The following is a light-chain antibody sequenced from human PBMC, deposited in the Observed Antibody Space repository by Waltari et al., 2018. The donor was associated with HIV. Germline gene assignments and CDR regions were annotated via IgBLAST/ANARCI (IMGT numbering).Light chain of an antibody. CDR2: EVS. CDR1: SSDVGSYNL. V-gene: IGLV2-23*02. CDR3: CSYAGTLGV. Sequence: QSALTQPASVSGSPGQSITIPCPGTSSDVGSYNLVSWYQQHPGKAPKLMIYEVSKRPSGVSNRFSGSKAGNTASLTISGLQAEDEADYYCCSYAGTLGVFGGGTKLTVL. J-gene: IGLJ3*02.